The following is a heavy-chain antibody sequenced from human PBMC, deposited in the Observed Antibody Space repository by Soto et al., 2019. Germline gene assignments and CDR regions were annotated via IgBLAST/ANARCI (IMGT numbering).Heavy chain of an antibody. V-gene: IGHV3-21*01. CDR3: ARSPVGDAFNV. CDR1: GFTFSSYS. CDR2: ISSGSDYI. Sequence: EVQLVESGGGLVKPGGSLRLFCAASGFTFSSYSMNWVRQAPGKGLEWVSSISSGSDYIFYADSVKGRFTISRDNAKNSLFLQMNSLTAADTAVYDCARSPVGDAFNVWGQGTVVTVSS. J-gene: IGHJ3*01.